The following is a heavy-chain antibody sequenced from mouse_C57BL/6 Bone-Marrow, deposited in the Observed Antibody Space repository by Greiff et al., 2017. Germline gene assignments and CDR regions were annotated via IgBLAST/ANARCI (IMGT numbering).Heavy chain of an antibody. CDR3: ARDTTVVATSDY. CDR2: IYPRSGNT. J-gene: IGHJ2*01. V-gene: IGHV1-81*01. CDR1: GYTFTSYG. Sequence: VQLQQSGAELARPGASVKLSCKASGYTFTSYGISWVKQRTGQGLEWIGEIYPRSGNTYYNEKFKGKATLTADKSSSTAYMELRSLTSEDSAVYFCARDTTVVATSDYWGQGTTLTVSS. D-gene: IGHD1-1*01.